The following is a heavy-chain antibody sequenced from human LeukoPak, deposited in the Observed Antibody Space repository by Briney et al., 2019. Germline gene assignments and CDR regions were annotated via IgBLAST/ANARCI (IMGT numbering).Heavy chain of an antibody. CDR1: GLPFRNSN. CDR3: AREMGSTWNVPIDY. D-gene: IGHD6-13*01. CDR2: VSDSGSPR. Sequence: GGSLNLPCEASGLPFRNSNMTWFRQAPGKGLDGVAYVSDSGSPRYAASVRGRFTVSRDDAKGSLFLQMNSLRAEDTAVYYCAREMGSTWNVPIDYWGQGTLVTVSS. J-gene: IGHJ4*02. V-gene: IGHV3-11*01.